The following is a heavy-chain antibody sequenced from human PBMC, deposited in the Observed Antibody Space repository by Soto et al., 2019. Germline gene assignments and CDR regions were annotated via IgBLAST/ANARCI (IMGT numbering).Heavy chain of an antibody. V-gene: IGHV3-30-3*01. CDR1: GFTFSSYA. CDR3: ARASLPGDYYYGIDV. CDR2: ISYDGSNK. Sequence: PGGSLRLSCAAPGFTFSSYAMHWVRQAPGKGLEWVAVISYDGSNKYYADSVKGRFTISRDNSKNTLYLQMNSLRAEDTAVYYCARASLPGDYYYGIDVWGQGTTVTVSS. D-gene: IGHD3-10*01. J-gene: IGHJ6*02.